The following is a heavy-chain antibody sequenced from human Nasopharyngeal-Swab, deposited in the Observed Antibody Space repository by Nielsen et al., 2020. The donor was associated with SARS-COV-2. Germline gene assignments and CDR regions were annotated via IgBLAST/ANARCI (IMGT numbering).Heavy chain of an antibody. CDR2: LTPNSGDT. V-gene: IGHV1-2*02. D-gene: IGHD3-3*01. CDR3: ARCRGFGVDIRRYGMDV. CDR1: GYTFTGFY. J-gene: IGHJ6*02. Sequence: ASVKVSCKASGYTFTGFYMHWVRQAPGQDLKRLGRLTPNSGDTIYAQEFQGRVTMTRDTSISTAYMELSSLRSDDTAVYYCARCRGFGVDIRRYGMDVWGQGTTVIVSS.